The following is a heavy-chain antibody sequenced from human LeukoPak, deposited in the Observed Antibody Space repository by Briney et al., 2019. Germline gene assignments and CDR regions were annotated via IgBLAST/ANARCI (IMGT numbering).Heavy chain of an antibody. CDR1: GFTFSSYS. CDR3: ARDPKWLRSDRANYFDY. Sequence: GGSLRLSCAASGFTFSSYSMNWVRQAPGKGLVWVSSINSSSSYLDYADSVKGRFTISRDNAKNSLYLQMNSLRAEDTDVYYCARDPKWLRSDRANYFDYWGQGTLVTVSS. V-gene: IGHV3-21*01. D-gene: IGHD5-12*01. J-gene: IGHJ4*02. CDR2: INSSSSYL.